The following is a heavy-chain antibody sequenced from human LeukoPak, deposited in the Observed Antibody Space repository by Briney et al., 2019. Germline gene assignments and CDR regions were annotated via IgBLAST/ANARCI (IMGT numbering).Heavy chain of an antibody. CDR2: ISAYNGNT. V-gene: IGHV1-18*01. Sequence: VKVSCKASGYTFTSYGISWVRQAPGQGLEWMGWISAYNGNTNYAQKLQGRVTMTTDTSTSTAYMELRSLRAEDTAVYYCAKDHTVYSSSGDYWGQGALVTVSS. CDR1: GYTFTSYG. J-gene: IGHJ4*02. D-gene: IGHD6-13*01. CDR3: AKDHTVYSSSGDY.